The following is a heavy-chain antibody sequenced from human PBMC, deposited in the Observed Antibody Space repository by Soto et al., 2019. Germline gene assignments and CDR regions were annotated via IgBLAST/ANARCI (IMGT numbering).Heavy chain of an antibody. CDR1: GFTFSDYY. CDR3: ARLGSIAAAGTPDY. V-gene: IGHV3-11*01. D-gene: IGHD6-13*01. CDR2: ISGSGSTI. Sequence: LRLSCVASGFTFSDYYMSWFRQAPGKGLEWVSYISGSGSTIHDADSVKGRFTISRDNAKNSLYLQMNSPRAEDTAVYYCARLGSIAAAGTPDYWGQGTLVTVSS. J-gene: IGHJ4*02.